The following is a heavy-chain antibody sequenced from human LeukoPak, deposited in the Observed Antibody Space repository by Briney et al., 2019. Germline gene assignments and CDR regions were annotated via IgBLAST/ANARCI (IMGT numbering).Heavy chain of an antibody. CDR2: ISSTGGTM. J-gene: IGHJ4*02. CDR3: AREGDGYNIGY. Sequence: GGSLRLSCAASGFTFSTYSMNWVRQAPGKGLEWVSYISSTGGTMYYADSVKGRFTISRDNAKNSLCLQMNSLRAADTAVYYCAREGDGYNIGYWGQGTLVTVSS. V-gene: IGHV3-48*01. D-gene: IGHD5-12*01. CDR1: GFTFSTYS.